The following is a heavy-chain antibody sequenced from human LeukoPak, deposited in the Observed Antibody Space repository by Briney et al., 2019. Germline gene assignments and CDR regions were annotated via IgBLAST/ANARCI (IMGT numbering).Heavy chain of an antibody. D-gene: IGHD6-19*01. J-gene: IGHJ4*02. CDR1: GYTFTSYG. CDR3: ARDYSNGWYGDFDY. V-gene: IGHV1-18*01. CDR2: ISAYNGHT. Sequence: ASVNVSCKASGYTFTSYGISWVRQTPGQGLEWMGWISAYNGHTNYAQKLQGRVTMTTDTSTSTAYMELRSLRSDDTAIYYCARDYSNGWYGDFDYWGQGPLVTVSS.